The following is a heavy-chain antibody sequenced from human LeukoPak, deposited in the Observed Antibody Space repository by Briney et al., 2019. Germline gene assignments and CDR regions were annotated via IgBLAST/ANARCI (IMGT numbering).Heavy chain of an antibody. D-gene: IGHD3-10*01. V-gene: IGHV4-61*02. CDR3: AREYQSFELLWFGEFLGWFDP. CDR1: GGSISSGSYY. J-gene: IGHJ5*02. Sequence: TSQTLSLTCTVSGGSISSGSYYWSWIRQPAGKGLEWIGRIYTSGSTNYNPSLKSRVTISVDTSKNQFSLKLSSVTAADTAVYYCAREYQSFELLWFGEFLGWFDPWGQGTLVTVSS. CDR2: IYTSGST.